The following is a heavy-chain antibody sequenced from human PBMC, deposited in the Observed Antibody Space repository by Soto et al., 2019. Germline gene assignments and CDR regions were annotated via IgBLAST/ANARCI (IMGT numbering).Heavy chain of an antibody. Sequence: PGGSLRLSCAASGFTFSSYGMHWVRQAPGKGLEWVAVIWYDGSNKYYADSVKGRFTISRDNSKNTLYLQMNSLRAEDTAVYYCARGIHNSRYCSGGSCYSGLDYWGQGTLVTVSS. V-gene: IGHV3-33*01. CDR3: ARGIHNSRYCSGGSCYSGLDY. J-gene: IGHJ4*02. D-gene: IGHD2-15*01. CDR1: GFTFSSYG. CDR2: IWYDGSNK.